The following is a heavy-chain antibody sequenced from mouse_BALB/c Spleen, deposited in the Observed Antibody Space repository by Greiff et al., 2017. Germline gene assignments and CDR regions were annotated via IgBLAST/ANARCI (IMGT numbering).Heavy chain of an antibody. D-gene: IGHD2-1*01. CDR2: ISDGGSYT. J-gene: IGHJ4*01. CDR1: GFTFSDYY. Sequence: EVQLVESGGGLVKPGGSLKLSCAASGFTFSDYYMYWVRQTPEKRLEWVATISDGGSYTYYPDSVKGRFTISRDNAKNNLYLQMSSLKSEDTAMYYCARDQNYYGNPRYAMDYWGQGTSVTVSS. V-gene: IGHV5-4*02. CDR3: ARDQNYYGNPRYAMDY.